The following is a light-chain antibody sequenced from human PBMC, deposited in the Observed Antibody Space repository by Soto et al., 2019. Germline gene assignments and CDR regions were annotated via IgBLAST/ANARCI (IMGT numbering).Light chain of an antibody. CDR3: QQFSSYPLT. CDR1: QTVKNNY. Sequence: FVLTQSPGTMSLSPGERATLSCRASQTVKNNYLAWYQQKPGQAPRLLIYDASSRATGIPDRFSCGGSGTDFTLTISRLEPEDFAVYYCQQFSSYPLTFGGGTKVDIK. CDR2: DAS. V-gene: IGKV3-20*01. J-gene: IGKJ4*01.